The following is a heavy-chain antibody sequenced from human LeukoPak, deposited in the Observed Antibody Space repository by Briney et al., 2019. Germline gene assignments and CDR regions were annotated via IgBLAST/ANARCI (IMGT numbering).Heavy chain of an antibody. CDR3: ARGRRLGEFLRLRPRYYFDY. CDR1: GGSFSGYY. J-gene: IGHJ4*02. Sequence: SETLSLTCAVYGGSFSGYYWSWIRQPPGKGLEWIGEINHSGSTNYNPSLKSRVTISVDTSKNQFSLKLSSVTAADTAVYYCARGRRLGEFLRLRPRYYFDYWGQGTLVTVSS. V-gene: IGHV4-34*01. CDR2: INHSGST. D-gene: IGHD3-10*01.